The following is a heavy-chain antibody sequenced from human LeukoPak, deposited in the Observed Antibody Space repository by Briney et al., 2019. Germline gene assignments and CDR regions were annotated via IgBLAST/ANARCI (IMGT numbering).Heavy chain of an antibody. Sequence: PSETLSLTCAVYGGSFSGYYWSWIRQPPGKGLEWIGEINHSGSTNYNPSPKSRVTISVDTSKNQFSLKLSSVTAADTAVYYCARAYFDWSRRYNWFDPWGQGTLVTVSS. V-gene: IGHV4-34*01. CDR2: INHSGST. CDR3: ARAYFDWSRRYNWFDP. D-gene: IGHD3-9*01. CDR1: GGSFSGYY. J-gene: IGHJ5*02.